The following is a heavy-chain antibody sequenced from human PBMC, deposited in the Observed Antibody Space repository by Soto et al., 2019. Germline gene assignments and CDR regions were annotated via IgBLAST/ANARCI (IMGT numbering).Heavy chain of an antibody. CDR1: GFTFNNYG. V-gene: IGHV3-33*01. D-gene: IGHD5-18*01. CDR3: AREDRIQLRTHCYYHGFDV. CDR2: IWGDGSNK. J-gene: IGHJ6*02. Sequence: PGGSLRLSCAASGFTFNNYGMHWVRQAPGRGLEWVTVIWGDGSNKFYADSVKGRFTVSRDKSKNTLYLQMNSLRAEDTAVYYCAREDRIQLRTHCYYHGFDVWGQGPTVTVSS.